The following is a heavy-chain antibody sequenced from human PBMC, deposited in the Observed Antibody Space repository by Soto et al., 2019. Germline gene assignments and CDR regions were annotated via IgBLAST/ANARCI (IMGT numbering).Heavy chain of an antibody. J-gene: IGHJ4*02. CDR3: ASGYCSGGSCFPPDF. D-gene: IGHD2-15*01. CDR2: IYTSGST. CDR1: GGSISSYY. Sequence: PSETLSLTCTVSGGSISSYYWRWIRQPAGKGLEWIGRIYTSGSTNYNPSLKSRVTMSVDTSKNQFSLKLSSVTAADTAVYYCASGYCSGGSCFPPDFWGQGTLVTVSS. V-gene: IGHV4-4*07.